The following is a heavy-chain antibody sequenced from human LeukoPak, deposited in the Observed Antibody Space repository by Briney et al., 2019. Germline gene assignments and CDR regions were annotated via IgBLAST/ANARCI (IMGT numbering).Heavy chain of an antibody. CDR3: ARGVVAATFYYYMDV. D-gene: IGHD2-15*01. CDR1: GYTFTGYF. J-gene: IGHJ6*03. CDR2: INPSSGGT. Sequence: ASVKVSCKPSGYTFTGYFIQWVRQAPGQGLEWMGWINPSSGGTNYPQKFQGRVTMSRDTSLSTAYMEVSGLTSDDTAVYYFARGVVAATFYYYMDVWGKGTTVTVAS. V-gene: IGHV1-2*02.